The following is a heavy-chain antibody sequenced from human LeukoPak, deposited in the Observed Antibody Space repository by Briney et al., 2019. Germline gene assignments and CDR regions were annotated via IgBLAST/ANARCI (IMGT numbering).Heavy chain of an antibody. CDR2: IYPGDSDP. D-gene: IGHD6-13*01. Sequence: GESLKISCKGSGYIFTTYWIGWVRQMPGEGLEWMGIIYPGDSDPRYSPSFQGQVTISADKSISTAYLQWSSLKASDSAMYYCVRHGLGSSWFGFDYWGRGTLVTVSS. V-gene: IGHV5-51*01. J-gene: IGHJ4*02. CDR1: GYIFTTYW. CDR3: VRHGLGSSWFGFDY.